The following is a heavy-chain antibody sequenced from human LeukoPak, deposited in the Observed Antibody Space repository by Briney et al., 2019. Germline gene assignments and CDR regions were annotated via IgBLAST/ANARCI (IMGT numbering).Heavy chain of an antibody. CDR3: ARDTGQYAPGTPGFTRFDP. CDR1: GDSISTYY. CDR2: IYYRVTS. D-gene: IGHD3-10*01. V-gene: IGHV4-59*01. J-gene: IGHJ5*02. Sequence: SETLSLTCTVSGDSISTYYWSWIRQPPGKGLEWIGYIYYRVTSDYNPSLKSRVTMSVDMSTRQISLKLSSVTAADTAVYYCARDTGQYAPGTPGFTRFDPWGQGTLVTVSS.